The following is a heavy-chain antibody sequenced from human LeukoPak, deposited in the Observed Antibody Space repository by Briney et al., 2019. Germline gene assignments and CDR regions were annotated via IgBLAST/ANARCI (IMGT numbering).Heavy chain of an antibody. D-gene: IGHD3-10*01. Sequence: ASVKVSCKTSGYTFTNYAIRWVRQAPGQRFEWMGWINAANGHTKYSQEFQGRITITRDTSATTAYMELSNLRSEDMALYYCARGRGPPNTNRDFYYYYYMDVWGTGTTVTVSS. V-gene: IGHV1-3*03. CDR2: INAANGHT. J-gene: IGHJ6*03. CDR3: ARGRGPPNTNRDFYYYYYMDV. CDR1: GYTFTNYA.